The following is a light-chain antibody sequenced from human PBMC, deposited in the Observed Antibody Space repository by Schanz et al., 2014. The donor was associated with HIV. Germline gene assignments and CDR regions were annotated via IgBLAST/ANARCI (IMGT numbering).Light chain of an antibody. CDR3: QQYYTTPQA. CDR2: EAS. J-gene: IGKJ1*01. CDR1: QSVGSY. Sequence: IVLTQSPGTLSLSPGERATLSCRASQSVGSYLAWYQQKPGQAPRLVISEASNRATGIPARFSGSGSGTDFTLTISSLQAEDVAVYYCQQYYTTPQAFGQGTKVQIK. V-gene: IGKV3-11*01.